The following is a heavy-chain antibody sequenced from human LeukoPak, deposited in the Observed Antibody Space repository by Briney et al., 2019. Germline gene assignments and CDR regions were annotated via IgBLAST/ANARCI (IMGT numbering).Heavy chain of an antibody. CDR2: IYSGGST. D-gene: IGHD6-19*01. CDR1: GFTVSSNY. J-gene: IGHJ4*02. Sequence: GGSLRLSCAASGFTVSSNYMSWVRRAPGKGLEWVSVIYSGGSTYYADSVKGRFTISRDNSKNTLYLQMNSLRAEDTAVYYCARVYSSGWFGYFDYWGQGTLVTVSS. V-gene: IGHV3-53*01. CDR3: ARVYSSGWFGYFDY.